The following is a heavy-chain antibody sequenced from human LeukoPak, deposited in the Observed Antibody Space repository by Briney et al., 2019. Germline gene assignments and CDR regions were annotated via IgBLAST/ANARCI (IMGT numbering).Heavy chain of an antibody. Sequence: AGGSLRLSCAASGFTFSSYGMHWVRQAPGKGLEWVAFIRYDGSNKYYADSVKGRFTISRDNSKNTLYLQMNSLRAEDTAVYYCAKDLRFGEFLSDYWGQGTLVTVSS. CDR2: IRYDGSNK. CDR3: AKDLRFGEFLSDY. D-gene: IGHD3-10*01. V-gene: IGHV3-30*02. J-gene: IGHJ4*02. CDR1: GFTFSSYG.